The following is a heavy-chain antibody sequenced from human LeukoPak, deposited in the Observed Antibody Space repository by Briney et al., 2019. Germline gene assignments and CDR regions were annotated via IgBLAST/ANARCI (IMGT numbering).Heavy chain of an antibody. D-gene: IGHD1-26*01. J-gene: IGHJ4*01. CDR3: ARGYSGSYRIDY. CDR2: INSDGSST. V-gene: IGHV3-74*03. CDR1: GFTFSSYW. Sequence: GGSLRLSCAATGFTFSSYWMHWVRQAPGKGLVWVSRINSDGSSTTYADSVKGRFTISRDTAKNTLYLQMNSLRADDTAVYYCARGYSGSYRIDYWGHGTLVTVSS.